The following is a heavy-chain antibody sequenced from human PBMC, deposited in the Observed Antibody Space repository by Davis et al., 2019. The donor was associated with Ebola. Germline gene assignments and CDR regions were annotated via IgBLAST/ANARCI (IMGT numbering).Heavy chain of an antibody. CDR3: VRDTYYYYNTMDV. J-gene: IGHJ6*04. CDR2: IWYDGRNQ. Sequence: GESLKISCAASGFTFSSYSMNWVRQPPGKGLEWVAVIWYDGRNQYYADSVKGRFTISRDNSKNTLYLQMNSLRAEDTAVYYCVRDTYYYYNTMDVWGKGTTVTVSS. V-gene: IGHV3-33*08. CDR1: GFTFSSYS.